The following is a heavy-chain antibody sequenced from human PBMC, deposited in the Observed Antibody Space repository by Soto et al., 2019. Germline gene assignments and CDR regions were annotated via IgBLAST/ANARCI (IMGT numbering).Heavy chain of an antibody. CDR3: TRGAYCGGDCYDY. J-gene: IGHJ4*02. CDR1: GFTFTSYY. D-gene: IGHD2-21*01. CDR2: INPSGDTT. Sequence: ASVKVSCKASGFTFTSYYMHWVRQAPAQGLEWMGIINPSGDTTNYAQKFQGRVTMTRDTSTSTVYMELSSLRSEDTAVYYCTRGAYCGGDCYDYRGQGTLVTVSS. V-gene: IGHV1-46*03.